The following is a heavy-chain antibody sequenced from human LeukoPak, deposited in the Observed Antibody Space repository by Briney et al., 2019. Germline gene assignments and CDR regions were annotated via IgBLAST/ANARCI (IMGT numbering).Heavy chain of an antibody. J-gene: IGHJ4*02. D-gene: IGHD5/OR15-5a*01. CDR1: GSTLTELS. CDR3: ATDIDGSTRF. Sequence: ASVKVSCKVSGSTLTELSMHWVRQAPGKGLEWMGGFIPEDGETIYAQKFQGRVTMTEDTSTDTAYMELSSLRSEDTAVYYCATDIDGSTRFWGQGTLVTVSS. CDR2: FIPEDGET. V-gene: IGHV1-24*01.